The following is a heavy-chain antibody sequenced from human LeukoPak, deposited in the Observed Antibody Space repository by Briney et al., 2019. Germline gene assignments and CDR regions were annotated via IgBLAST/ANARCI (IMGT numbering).Heavy chain of an antibody. D-gene: IGHD6-19*01. V-gene: IGHV1-69*06. CDR3: ARCGYSSGWYSAAPLNSFGFDP. CDR1: GGTFSSYA. CDR2: IIPIFGTA. J-gene: IGHJ5*02. Sequence: SVKVSCKASGGTFSSYAISWVRQAPGQGLEWMGGIIPIFGTANYAQKFQGRVTITADKSTSTAYMELSSLRSEDTAVYYCARCGYSSGWYSAAPLNSFGFDPWGQGTLVTVSS.